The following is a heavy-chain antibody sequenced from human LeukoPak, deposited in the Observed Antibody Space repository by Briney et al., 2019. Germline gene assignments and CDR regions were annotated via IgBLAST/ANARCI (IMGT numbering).Heavy chain of an antibody. D-gene: IGHD6-13*01. CDR1: GGSISSYY. V-gene: IGHV4-59*01. Sequence: SETLSLTCTVSGGSISSYYWSWIRQPPWKGLEWIGYIYYSGSTNYNPSLKSRVTISVDTSKNQFSLKLSSVTAADTAVYYCAKGGDSSSNLNWFDPWGQGTLVTVSS. CDR3: AKGGDSSSNLNWFDP. J-gene: IGHJ5*02. CDR2: IYYSGST.